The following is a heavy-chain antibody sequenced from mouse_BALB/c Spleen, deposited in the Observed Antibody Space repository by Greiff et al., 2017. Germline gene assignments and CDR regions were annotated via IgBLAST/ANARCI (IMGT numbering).Heavy chain of an antibody. CDR3: ARVGDYDGGYYYAMDY. CDR2: ISDGGSYT. V-gene: IGHV5-4*02. J-gene: IGHJ4*01. CDR1: GFTFSDYY. D-gene: IGHD1-1*01. Sequence: EVQGVESGGGLVKPGGSLKLSCAASGFTFSDYYMYWVRQTPEKRLEWVATISDGGSYTYYPDSVKGRFTISRDNAKNNLYLQMSSLKSEDTAMYYCARVGDYDGGYYYAMDYWGQGTSVTVSS.